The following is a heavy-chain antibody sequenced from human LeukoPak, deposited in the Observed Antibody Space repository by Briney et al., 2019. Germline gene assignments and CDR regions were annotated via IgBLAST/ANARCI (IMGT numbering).Heavy chain of an antibody. CDR1: GFTFSSYG. CDR3: AKDLGDIVATLDY. V-gene: IGHV3-33*06. CDR2: IWYDGSNK. D-gene: IGHD5-12*01. J-gene: IGHJ4*02. Sequence: GGSLRLSCAASGFTFSSYGMHWVRQAPGKGLEWVAVIWYDGSNKYYADSVKGRFTISRDNSKNTLYLQMNSLRAEDTAVYYCAKDLGDIVATLDYWGQGTLVTVSS.